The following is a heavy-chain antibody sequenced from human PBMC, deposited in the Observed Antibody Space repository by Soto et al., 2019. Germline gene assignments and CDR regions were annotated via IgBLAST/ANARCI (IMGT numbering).Heavy chain of an antibody. J-gene: IGHJ4*02. Sequence: QVQLVESGGGVVQPGRSLRLSCAASGFTFSSYGMHWVRQAPGKGLEWVAVISYDGSNKYYADSVKGRFTISRDNSKNTLYLQMNRLRAEDTAVYYCAKGLIRWLFKGPFDYWGQGTLVTVSS. CDR3: AKGLIRWLFKGPFDY. V-gene: IGHV3-30*18. CDR2: ISYDGSNK. CDR1: GFTFSSYG. D-gene: IGHD3-22*01.